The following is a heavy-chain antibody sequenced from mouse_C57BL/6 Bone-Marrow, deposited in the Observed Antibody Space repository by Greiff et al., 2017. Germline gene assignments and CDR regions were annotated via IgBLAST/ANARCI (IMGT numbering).Heavy chain of an antibody. CDR1: GFTFSSYT. Sequence: EVQRVESGGGLVKPGGSLKLSCAASGFTFSSYTMSWVRQTPEKRLEWVATISGGGGNTYYPDSVKGRFTISRDNAKNTLYLQMSSLRSEDTALYYCARQGEITTVVALSDYAMDYWGQGTSVTVSS. V-gene: IGHV5-9*01. CDR3: ARQGEITTVVALSDYAMDY. D-gene: IGHD1-1*01. J-gene: IGHJ4*01. CDR2: ISGGGGNT.